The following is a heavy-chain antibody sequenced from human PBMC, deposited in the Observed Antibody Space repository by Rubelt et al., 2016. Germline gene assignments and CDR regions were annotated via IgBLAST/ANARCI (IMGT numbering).Heavy chain of an antibody. CDR2: IYHSGST. CDR3: ARADYYDSSGYYSYFDY. Sequence: QVQLQESGPGLVKPSETLSLTCTVSGYSISSGYYWGWIRQPPGKGLEWIGSIYHSGSTYYNPSLKRRVSISVDTSKNQFSRKLSYVTAADTAVYYCARADYYDSSGYYSYFDYWGQGTLVTVSS. J-gene: IGHJ4*02. V-gene: IGHV4-38-2*02. D-gene: IGHD3-22*01. CDR1: GYSISSGYY.